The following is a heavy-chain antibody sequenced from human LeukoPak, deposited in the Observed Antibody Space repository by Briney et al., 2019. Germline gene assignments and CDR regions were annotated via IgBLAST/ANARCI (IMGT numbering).Heavy chain of an antibody. CDR3: ARLGDSSGYYQPAGY. V-gene: IGHV5-10-1*01. CDR1: GYSFTSYW. J-gene: IGHJ4*02. D-gene: IGHD3-22*01. Sequence: GESLRISCKGSGYSFTSYWISWVRQMPGKGLEWMGRIDPSDSYTNYSPSFQGHVTISADKSISTAYLQWSSPKASDTAMYYCARLGDSSGYYQPAGYWGQGTLVTVSS. CDR2: IDPSDSYT.